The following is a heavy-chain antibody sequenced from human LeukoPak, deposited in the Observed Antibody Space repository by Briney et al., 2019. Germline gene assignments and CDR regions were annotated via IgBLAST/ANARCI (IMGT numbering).Heavy chain of an antibody. J-gene: IGHJ4*02. D-gene: IGHD3-22*01. V-gene: IGHV3-23*01. Sequence: GGSLRPSCAASGFTFSSYAMSWVRQAPGKGLEWVSAISSSGGSTYYADSVKGRFNISRDKSKNTLYLQMNILRAEDTAVYYGAIEYYDDSSGYFVVGWGQGTLVTVSS. CDR1: GFTFSSYA. CDR2: ISSSGGST. CDR3: AIEYYDDSSGYFVVG.